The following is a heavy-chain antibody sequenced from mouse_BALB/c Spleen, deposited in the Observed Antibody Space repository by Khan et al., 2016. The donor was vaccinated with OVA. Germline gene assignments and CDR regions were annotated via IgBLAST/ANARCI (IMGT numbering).Heavy chain of an antibody. CDR1: GFSLTNYG. D-gene: IGHD1-1*01. CDR3: ARQPYDHDYIMVY. V-gene: IGHV2-6-1*01. Sequence: QVQLQQSGPGLVAPSQSLSITCTISGFSLTNYGVHWVRQPPGKGLEWLVVIWSDGSTSYNSALNSRLIISQDNSKSQVFLKMNSLQTEDTAMYYCARQPYDHDYIMVYWGQGTSVTVSS. CDR2: IWSDGST. J-gene: IGHJ4*01.